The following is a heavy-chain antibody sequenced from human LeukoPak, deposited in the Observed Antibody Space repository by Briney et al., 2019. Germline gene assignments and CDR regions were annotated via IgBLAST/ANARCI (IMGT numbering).Heavy chain of an antibody. J-gene: IGHJ5*02. Sequence: PGGSLRLSCAASGFTFSNAWMSWVRQAPGKGLEWVGRIKSKTDGGTTDYAAPVKGRFTISRDDSKNTLYLQMNSLKTEDTAVYYCTTDRLSPSFQLLLLFPPNWFDPWGQGTLVTVSS. CDR2: IKSKTDGGTT. V-gene: IGHV3-15*01. D-gene: IGHD1-26*01. CDR3: TTDRLSPSFQLLLLFPPNWFDP. CDR1: GFTFSNAW.